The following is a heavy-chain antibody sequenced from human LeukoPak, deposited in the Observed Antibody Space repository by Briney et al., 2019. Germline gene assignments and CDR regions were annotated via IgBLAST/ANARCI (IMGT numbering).Heavy chain of an antibody. Sequence: NTSETLSLTCAVYGGSFSGYYWSWIRQPPGKGLEWIGEINHSGSTNYNPSLKSRVTISVDTSKNQFSLKLSSVTAADTAVYYCARQYPGGLDAFDIWGQGTMVTVSS. D-gene: IGHD4-23*01. CDR1: GGSFSGYY. J-gene: IGHJ3*02. V-gene: IGHV4-34*01. CDR3: ARQYPGGLDAFDI. CDR2: INHSGST.